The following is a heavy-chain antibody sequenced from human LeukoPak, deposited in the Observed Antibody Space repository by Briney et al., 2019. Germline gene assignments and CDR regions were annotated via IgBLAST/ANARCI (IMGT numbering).Heavy chain of an antibody. CDR1: GFTFSSYG. CDR2: IWYDGSNK. Sequence: GGSLRLSCAASGFTFSSYGMHWVRQAPGKGLEWVAVIWYDGSNKYYADSVKGRFTISRDNSKNTLYLQMNSLRAEDTAVCYCARAGSGWQNDYWGQGTLVTVSS. D-gene: IGHD6-19*01. V-gene: IGHV3-33*01. CDR3: ARAGSGWQNDY. J-gene: IGHJ4*02.